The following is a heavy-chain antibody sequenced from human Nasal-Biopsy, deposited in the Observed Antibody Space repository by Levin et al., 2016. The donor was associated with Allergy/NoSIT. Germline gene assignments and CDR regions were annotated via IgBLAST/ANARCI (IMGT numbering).Heavy chain of an antibody. Sequence: GESLKISCEASGFTFSESAMHWVRQAPGKGLVWVAVISSDGSDKHYAESVKGRFTVSRDYFKNTLYLQMESLRTEDTAVYYCARDMGSDFVWESYRSRTDFYYFPMDVWGHGTTVSVSS. D-gene: IGHD3-16*02. CDR3: ARDMGSDFVWESYRSRTDFYYFPMDV. J-gene: IGHJ6*02. V-gene: IGHV3-30*04. CDR1: GFTFSESA. CDR2: ISSDGSDK.